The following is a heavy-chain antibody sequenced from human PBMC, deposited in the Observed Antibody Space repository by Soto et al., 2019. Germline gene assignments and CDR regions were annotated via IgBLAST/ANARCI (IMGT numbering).Heavy chain of an antibody. Sequence: QVQLQESGPGLVKPSETLSLTCSVSGGSISDYCWSWIRQSPEKGLEYIAYSSYGGIINLNGAITGRLTMSLDTSKNQFSLKAPSLTAADTALYYCARARKATYITAGFDTWGQGTLVTVSS. CDR1: GGSISDYC. V-gene: IGHV4-59*01. D-gene: IGHD3-3*01. CDR3: ARARKATYITAGFDT. J-gene: IGHJ5*02. CDR2: SSYGGII.